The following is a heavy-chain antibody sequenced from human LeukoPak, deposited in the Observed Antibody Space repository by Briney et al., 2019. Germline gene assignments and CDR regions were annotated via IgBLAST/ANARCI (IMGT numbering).Heavy chain of an antibody. V-gene: IGHV3-23*01. D-gene: IGHD3-3*01. CDR1: GFTFSSYA. Sequence: GGSLRLSCAASGFTFSSYAMSWVRQAPGKGLEWVSAISGSGGSTYYADSVKGRFTISRDNSKNTLYLQMNSPRAEDTAVYYCAKIAILRFLEWSDYWGQGTLVTVSS. J-gene: IGHJ4*02. CDR2: ISGSGGST. CDR3: AKIAILRFLEWSDY.